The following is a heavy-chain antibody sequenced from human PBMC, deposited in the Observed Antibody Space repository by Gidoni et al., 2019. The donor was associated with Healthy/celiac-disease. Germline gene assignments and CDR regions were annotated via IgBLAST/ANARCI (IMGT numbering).Heavy chain of an antibody. CDR3: AREVEGAVDY. D-gene: IGHD1-26*01. J-gene: IGHJ4*02. Sequence: QVQLVASGGGVVQPGRSLRLSCSASGFTFSSYGMHWVRQAPGKGLEWVAVIWYDGSNKYYADSVKGRFTISRDNSKNTLYLQMNSLRAEDTAVYYCAREVEGAVDYWGQGTLVTVSS. CDR1: GFTFSSYG. CDR2: IWYDGSNK. V-gene: IGHV3-33*01.